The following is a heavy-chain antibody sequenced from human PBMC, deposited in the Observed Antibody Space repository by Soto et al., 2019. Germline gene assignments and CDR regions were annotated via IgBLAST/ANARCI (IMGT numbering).Heavy chain of an antibody. J-gene: IGHJ6*02. CDR3: ARGPMVRGTRYDMDV. CDR2: VFYSGIT. Sequence: SSETLSLTCTVSGGPISSYYWSWIRQPPGKGLEWIGYVFYSGITNYNPSLKSRVTISIDTSKSQFSLILSSVTAADTAVYYCARGPMVRGTRYDMDVWGQGTTVTVSS. CDR1: GGPISSYY. D-gene: IGHD3-10*01. V-gene: IGHV4-59*01.